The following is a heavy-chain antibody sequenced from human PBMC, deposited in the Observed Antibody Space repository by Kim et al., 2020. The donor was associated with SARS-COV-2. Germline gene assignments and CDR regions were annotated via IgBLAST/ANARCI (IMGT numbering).Heavy chain of an antibody. Sequence: GGSLRLSCAASGFTFSNYDMHWVRQATGKGLEWVSAIGTAGDTYYPGSVKGRFTISRESAKNSLYLQMNSLRAGDTAVYYCARGAGISAGASRIDYWGQGTLVTISS. V-gene: IGHV3-13*01. CDR2: IGTAGDT. J-gene: IGHJ4*02. CDR1: GFTFSNYD. D-gene: IGHD6-13*01. CDR3: ARGAGISAGASRIDY.